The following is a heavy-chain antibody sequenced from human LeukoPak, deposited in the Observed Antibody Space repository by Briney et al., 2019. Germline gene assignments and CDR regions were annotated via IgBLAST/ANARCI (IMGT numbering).Heavy chain of an antibody. CDR1: GFTLSSYA. D-gene: IGHD3-16*01. CDR2: ISGSGGST. J-gene: IGHJ4*02. CDR3: AKDHRSGYDYVWGSSDY. Sequence: GGSLRLSCAASGFTLSSYAMSWVRQAPGKGLEWVSAISGSGGSTYYADSVKGRFTISRDNSKNTLYLQMNSLRAEDTAVYYCAKDHRSGYDYVWGSSDYWGQGTLVTVSS. V-gene: IGHV3-23*01.